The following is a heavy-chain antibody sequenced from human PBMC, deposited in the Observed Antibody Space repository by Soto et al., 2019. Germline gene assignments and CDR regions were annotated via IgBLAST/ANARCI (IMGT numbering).Heavy chain of an antibody. V-gene: IGHV4-59*01. Sequence: SDTLSLTCTVSGGSISRYYWSWIRQPPGKGLEWIGYIYYSGSTNYNPSLKSRVTISVDTSKNQFSLKLSSVTAADTAAYYCARDQVPAALLGWLDPWGQGTLVTVSS. CDR2: IYYSGST. CDR3: ARDQVPAALLGWLDP. CDR1: GGSISRYY. D-gene: IGHD2-2*01. J-gene: IGHJ5*02.